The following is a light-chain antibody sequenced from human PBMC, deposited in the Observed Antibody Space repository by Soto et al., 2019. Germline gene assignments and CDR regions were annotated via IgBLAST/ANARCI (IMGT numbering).Light chain of an antibody. V-gene: IGKV3D-15*01. CDR3: QQYNSWPPIT. Sequence: PREIATLSCRASQTVTSSFLAWYQQKPGQAPRLLISGASNRATDIPDRFSGSGSGTEFTLTISSLQSEDFAVYYCQQYNSWPPITFGQGTLLEI. CDR1: QTVTSS. CDR2: GAS. J-gene: IGKJ5*01.